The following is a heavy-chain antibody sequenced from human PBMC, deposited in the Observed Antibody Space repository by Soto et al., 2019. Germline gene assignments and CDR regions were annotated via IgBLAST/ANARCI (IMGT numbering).Heavy chain of an antibody. V-gene: IGHV4-4*02. J-gene: IGHJ4*02. D-gene: IGHD1-26*01. Sequence: QVQLQESGPGLVKPSGTLSLTCAVSGGSIRSNNWWSWVRQPPGKGLEWIGEIFHSGSTNYNPSLKTRVTISVDKAKNQFSLKLSSVTAADPAVYYCARVFSGSYSDYWGQGTLVTVSS. CDR3: ARVFSGSYSDY. CDR1: GGSIRSNNW. CDR2: IFHSGST.